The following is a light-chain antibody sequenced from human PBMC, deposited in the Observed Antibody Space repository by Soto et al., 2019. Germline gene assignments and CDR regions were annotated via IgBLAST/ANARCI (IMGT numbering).Light chain of an antibody. V-gene: IGKV3-11*01. Sequence: EVVLTQSPATLSLSPGERATLSCRASQNVRTFLDWYQQKPGQAPRLLIYGASNRATGIPARFSGSGSGTDFTLTISSLEPEDFAVYYCQQYVTSPYIFGQGTKLEIK. J-gene: IGKJ2*01. CDR1: QNVRTF. CDR2: GAS. CDR3: QQYVTSPYI.